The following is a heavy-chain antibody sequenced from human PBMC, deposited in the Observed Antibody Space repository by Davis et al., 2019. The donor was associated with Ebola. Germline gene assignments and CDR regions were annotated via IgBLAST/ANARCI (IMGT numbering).Heavy chain of an antibody. V-gene: IGHV3-66*04. CDR2: MYRDGRT. J-gene: IGHJ2*01. CDR1: EFTFSSYA. Sequence: GESLKISCAASEFTFSSYAMSWVRQAPGKGPEWVSVMYRDGRTYYADSVKGRFTISRDNSKNTLYLQMNSLRAEDTAMYYCARHVYGDFWYFDLWGRGTRVTVSS. D-gene: IGHD4-17*01. CDR3: ARHVYGDFWYFDL.